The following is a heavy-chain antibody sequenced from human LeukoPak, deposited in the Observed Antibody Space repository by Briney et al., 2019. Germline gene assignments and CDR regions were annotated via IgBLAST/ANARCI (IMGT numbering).Heavy chain of an antibody. CDR3: AKDMGSGWYYFDY. D-gene: IGHD6-19*01. CDR2: ISWDGGST. CDR1: GFTFDDYA. J-gene: IGHJ4*02. Sequence: GGSLRLSCAASGFTFDDYAMHWVRQAPGKGLEWVSLISWDGGSTYYADSVKGRFTISRDNSKNSLYLQMNSLRAEDTALYYCAKDMGSGWYYFDYWGQGTLVTVSS. V-gene: IGHV3-43D*03.